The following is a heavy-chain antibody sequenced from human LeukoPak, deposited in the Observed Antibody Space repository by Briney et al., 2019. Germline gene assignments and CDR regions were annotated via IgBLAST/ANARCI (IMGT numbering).Heavy chain of an antibody. Sequence: SETLSLTCAVYGGSVSGYYWSWIRQPPGKGLEWIGEINHSGSTNYNPSLKSRVTISVDTSKNQFSLKLSSVTAAYTAVYYCARGSGIQLWFYFDYWGQGTLVTVSS. CDR2: INHSGST. CDR3: ARGSGIQLWFYFDY. V-gene: IGHV4-34*01. CDR1: GGSVSGYY. J-gene: IGHJ4*02. D-gene: IGHD5-18*01.